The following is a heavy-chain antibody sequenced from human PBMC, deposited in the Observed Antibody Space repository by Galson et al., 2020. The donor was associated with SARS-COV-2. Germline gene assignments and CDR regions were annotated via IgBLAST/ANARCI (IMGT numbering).Heavy chain of an antibody. J-gene: IGHJ4*02. D-gene: IGHD6-19*01. CDR3: ARHGASSGWYEGIDF. V-gene: IGHV5-51*01. Sequence: GESLKISCKGSGYSFTNYWIGWVRQMPGKGLEWMGVSYPDDSYTKYSPSFRGQVTISGDKSLSIAYLQWSSLKASDTAIYYCARHGASSGWYEGIDFWGQGTLVTVSS. CDR2: SYPDDSYT. CDR1: GYSFTNYW.